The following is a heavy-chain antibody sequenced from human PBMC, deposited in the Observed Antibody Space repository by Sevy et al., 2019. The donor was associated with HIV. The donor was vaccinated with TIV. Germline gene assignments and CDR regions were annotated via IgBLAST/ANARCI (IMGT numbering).Heavy chain of an antibody. D-gene: IGHD3-3*01. CDR1: GFTFSTYA. CDR3: AKFFPHDAFDI. V-gene: IGHV3-23*01. CDR2: ISGSGGGT. J-gene: IGHJ3*02. Sequence: GGSLRLSCAASGFTFSTYAMSWVRQAPGKGLEWVSAISGSGGGTFYADSVKGRFTISRDNSKNTLYLQMSSLRVEDTAVYYCAKFFPHDAFDIWGQGTMVTVSS.